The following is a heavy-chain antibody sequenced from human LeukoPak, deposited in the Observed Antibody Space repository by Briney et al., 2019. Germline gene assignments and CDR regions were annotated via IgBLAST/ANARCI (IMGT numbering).Heavy chain of an antibody. CDR3: ARGSAPPALPFLEGFPAAESWFHP. V-gene: IGHV3-23*01. J-gene: IGHJ5*02. Sequence: GGSLRLSCAASGVTFSSYAMSWVRQAPGKGLEWVSAISGSGGSTYYADSVKGRFTISRDNSKNTLYLQINSLRAEDTAVYYCARGSAPPALPFLEGFPAAESWFHPWGQGTLVTVSS. D-gene: IGHD3-3*01. CDR2: ISGSGGST. CDR1: GVTFSSYA.